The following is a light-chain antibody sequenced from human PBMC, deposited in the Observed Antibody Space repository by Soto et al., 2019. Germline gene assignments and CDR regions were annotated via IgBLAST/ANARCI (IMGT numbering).Light chain of an antibody. J-gene: IGKJ1*01. Sequence: EVVLTQSPGTLSLSPGDRATLYCRASHSVSSSNLAWYQQKPGQAPRLLIYGASTRATGIPARFSGSGSGTEFTLTISSLQSEDFAVYYCQQYNNWPPWTFGQGTKVDIK. CDR1: HSVSSSN. CDR2: GAS. V-gene: IGKV3-15*01. CDR3: QQYNNWPPWT.